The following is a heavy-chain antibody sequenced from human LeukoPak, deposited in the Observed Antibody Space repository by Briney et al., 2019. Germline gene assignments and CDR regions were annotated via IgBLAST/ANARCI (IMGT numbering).Heavy chain of an antibody. J-gene: IGHJ4*02. CDR1: GFTFSSYA. CDR3: AKDQIGRYQLLPTHLDY. V-gene: IGHV3-23*01. CDR2: ISGSGGST. Sequence: QSGGSLRLSCAASGFTFSSYAMSWVRQAPGKGLEWVSAISGSGGSTYYADSVKGRFTISRDNSKNTLYLQMNSLRAEDTAVYYCAKDQIGRYQLLPTHLDYWGQGTLVTVSS. D-gene: IGHD2-2*01.